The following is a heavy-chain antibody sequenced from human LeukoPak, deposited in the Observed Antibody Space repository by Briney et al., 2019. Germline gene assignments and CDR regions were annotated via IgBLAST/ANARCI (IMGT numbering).Heavy chain of an antibody. D-gene: IGHD3-10*01. CDR1: GYSISSGYY. Sequence: SETLSLTCAVSGYSISSGYYWGWIRQPPGKGLEWIGSIYHSGGTYYNPSLKSRVTISVDTSKNQFSLKLSSVTAADTAVYYCARDRGGEDYWGQGTLVTVSS. CDR2: IYHSGGT. CDR3: ARDRGGEDY. J-gene: IGHJ4*02. V-gene: IGHV4-38-2*02.